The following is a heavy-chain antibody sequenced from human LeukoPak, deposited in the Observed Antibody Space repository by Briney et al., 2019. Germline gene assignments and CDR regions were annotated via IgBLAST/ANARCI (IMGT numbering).Heavy chain of an antibody. V-gene: IGHV3-23*01. CDR3: ARPIAAAARAPPDY. D-gene: IGHD6-13*01. Sequence: GGSLRLSCAASGFTVSSNYMSWVRQAPGKGLEWVSAISGSGGSTYYADSVKGRFTISRDNSKNTLYLQMNSLRAEDTAVYYCARPIAAAARAPPDYWGQGTLVTVSS. CDR1: GFTVSSNY. J-gene: IGHJ4*02. CDR2: ISGSGGST.